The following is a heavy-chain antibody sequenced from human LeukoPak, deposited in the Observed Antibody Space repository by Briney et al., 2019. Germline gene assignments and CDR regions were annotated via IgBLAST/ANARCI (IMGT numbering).Heavy chain of an antibody. CDR3: AREDAAWFGESQYYFDY. CDR1: GFTFSSYS. Sequence: AGGSLRLSCAASGFTFSSYSMNWVRQAPGKGLEWVSSISSSSSYIYYADSVKGRFTISRDNAKNSLYLQMNSLRAEDTAVYYCAREDAAWFGESQYYFDYWGQGTLVTVSS. D-gene: IGHD3-10*01. CDR2: ISSSSSYI. V-gene: IGHV3-21*01. J-gene: IGHJ4*02.